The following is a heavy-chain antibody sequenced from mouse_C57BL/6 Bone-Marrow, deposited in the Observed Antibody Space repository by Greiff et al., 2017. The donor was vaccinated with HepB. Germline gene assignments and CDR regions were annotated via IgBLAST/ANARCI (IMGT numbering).Heavy chain of an antibody. D-gene: IGHD2-3*01. V-gene: IGHV1-74*01. CDR1: GEELSSGG. Sequence: GEEEEKRGEGGKGEGKGEGEELSSGGRSGGKKSRGQGRGCVGRVHPSDSDTNYNQKFKGKATLTVDKSSSTAYMQLSSLTSEDSAVYYCAIIGDGYYRYFDVWGTGTTVTVSS. CDR3: AIIGDGYYRYFDV. CDR2: VHPSDSDT. J-gene: IGHJ1*03.